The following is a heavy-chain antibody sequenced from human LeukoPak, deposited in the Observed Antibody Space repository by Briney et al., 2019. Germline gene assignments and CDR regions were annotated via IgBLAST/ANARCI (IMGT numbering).Heavy chain of an antibody. CDR1: GGTFSSYA. D-gene: IGHD3-22*01. J-gene: IGHJ6*02. CDR2: IIPIFGTA. V-gene: IGHV1-69*01. Sequence: SVKVSCKASGGTFSSYAISWVRQAPGQGLEWMGGIIPIFGTANYAQKFQGRVTITADESTSTAYMELSSLRSEDTAVYYCARVATMIVVVTHPYYYYGMDVWGQGTTDTVSS. CDR3: ARVATMIVVVTHPYYYYGMDV.